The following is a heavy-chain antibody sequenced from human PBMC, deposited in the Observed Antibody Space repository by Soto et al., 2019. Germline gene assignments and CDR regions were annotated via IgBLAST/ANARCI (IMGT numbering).Heavy chain of an antibody. Sequence: GGSLRLSCAASGFTFSSYAMSWVRQAPGKGLEWVSAISGSGGNTYYADSVKGRFTISRDNSKNTLYLQMNSLRAEDTAVYYCAKSHDFWSGYYGWFDPWGQGTLVTVSS. J-gene: IGHJ5*02. CDR3: AKSHDFWSGYYGWFDP. CDR2: ISGSGGNT. CDR1: GFTFSSYA. V-gene: IGHV3-23*01. D-gene: IGHD3-3*01.